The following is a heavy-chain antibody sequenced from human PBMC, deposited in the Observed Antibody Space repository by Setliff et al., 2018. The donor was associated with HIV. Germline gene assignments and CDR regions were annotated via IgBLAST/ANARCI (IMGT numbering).Heavy chain of an antibody. CDR1: GFTVSGKY. D-gene: IGHD3-22*01. V-gene: IGHV3-33*04. CDR2: SWFDGNNR. CDR3: ATEGLLLESFDY. Sequence: PGGSLRLSCAASGFTVSGKYMSWVRQAPGKGLDWLAVSWFDGNNRRYAASVKGRFTISRDNAKNTLYLQMNSLRAEDTAVYYCATEGLLLESFDYWGQGTLVTVSS. J-gene: IGHJ4*02.